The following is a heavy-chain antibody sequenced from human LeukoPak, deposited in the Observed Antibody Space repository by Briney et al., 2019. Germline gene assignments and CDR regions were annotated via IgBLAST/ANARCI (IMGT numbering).Heavy chain of an antibody. CDR2: ISAYNGGT. CDR1: GYTFINYG. D-gene: IGHD1-20*01. Sequence: ASVKVSCKASGYTFINYGISWVRQAPGQGLEWMAWISAYNGGTNYAQKLQGRVTMTTDTPTSTAYMELRTLIYDDTAVYYCARDLTGTTGFLDYWGQGTLVTVSS. CDR3: ARDLTGTTGFLDY. J-gene: IGHJ4*02. V-gene: IGHV1-18*01.